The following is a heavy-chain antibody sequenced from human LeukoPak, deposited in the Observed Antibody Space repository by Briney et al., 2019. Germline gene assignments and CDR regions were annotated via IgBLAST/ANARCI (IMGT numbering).Heavy chain of an antibody. D-gene: IGHD6-13*01. Sequence: PGRSLRLSCAASGFTFDDYAMHWVRQAPGKGLEWVSGISWNSGSIGYADSVKGRFTISRDNAKNSLYLQMNSLRAEDTAVYYCAKGVRSWSPFDPWGQGTLVTVSS. CDR3: AKGVRSWSPFDP. CDR1: GFTFDDYA. CDR2: ISWNSGSI. V-gene: IGHV3-9*01. J-gene: IGHJ5*02.